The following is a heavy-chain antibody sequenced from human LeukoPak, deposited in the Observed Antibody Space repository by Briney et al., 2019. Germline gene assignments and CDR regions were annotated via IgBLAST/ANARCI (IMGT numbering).Heavy chain of an antibody. J-gene: IGHJ6*03. CDR3: AKDSRSGPSHYYMDV. CDR1: GFTFDDYA. V-gene: IGHV3-9*01. Sequence: GGSLRLSCAASGFTFDDYAMHWVRQAPGKGLEWVSGISWNSGSIGYADSVKGRFTISRDNAKNSLYLQMNSLRAEDTALYYCAKDSRSGPSHYYMDVWGKGTTVTVSS. D-gene: IGHD6-19*01. CDR2: ISWNSGSI.